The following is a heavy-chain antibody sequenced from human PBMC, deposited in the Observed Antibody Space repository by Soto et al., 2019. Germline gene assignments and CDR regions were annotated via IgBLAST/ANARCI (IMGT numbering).Heavy chain of an antibody. J-gene: IGHJ6*02. D-gene: IGHD6-19*01. V-gene: IGHV3-30*18. CDR3: AKDRGSGWNYYGMDV. CDR2: ISGGGNTK. CDR1: GFTFSSYA. Sequence: GGSLSLSCASSGFTFSSYAMQWVRQAPGKGLEWVAVISGGGNTKYSADSVKGRFTISRDNSKNTLYLQMSGLRVDDTAVYYCAKDRGSGWNYYGMDVWGQGTTVTVSS.